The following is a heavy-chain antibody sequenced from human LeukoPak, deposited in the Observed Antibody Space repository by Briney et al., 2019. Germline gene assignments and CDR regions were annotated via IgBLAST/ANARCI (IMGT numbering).Heavy chain of an antibody. J-gene: IGHJ4*02. CDR2: IYHSGST. CDR1: GGSISSSNW. Sequence: PSETLSLTCAVSGGSISSSNWWSWVRQPPGKGLEWIGEIYHSGSTNYNPSLKSRVTISVDTSKNQFSLKLSSVTAADTAVYYCARFSSYYYYDSSGYEGHFDYWGQGTLVTVSS. D-gene: IGHD3-22*01. CDR3: ARFSSYYYYDSSGYEGHFDY. V-gene: IGHV4-4*02.